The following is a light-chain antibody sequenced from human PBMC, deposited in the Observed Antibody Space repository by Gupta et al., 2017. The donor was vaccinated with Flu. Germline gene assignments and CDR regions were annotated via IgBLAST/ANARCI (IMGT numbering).Light chain of an antibody. J-gene: IGKJ2*01. V-gene: IGKV2-28*01. CDR2: LGS. Sequence: VTPGEPASISCRSSQSLLHSNGYNYLDWYLQKPGQSPQLLIYLGSNRASGVTDRFSGSGSGTDFTLKISRVEAEDVGVYYCMQALQTPPTFGQGTKLEIK. CDR3: MQALQTPPT. CDR1: QSLLHSNGYNY.